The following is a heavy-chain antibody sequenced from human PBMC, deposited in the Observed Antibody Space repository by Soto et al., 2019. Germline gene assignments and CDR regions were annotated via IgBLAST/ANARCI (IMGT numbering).Heavy chain of an antibody. CDR1: GFTFSLSA. D-gene: IGHD3-9*01. V-gene: IGHV3-23*01. J-gene: IGHJ4*02. CDR3: AKGPEYDILTGCDY. CDR2: ISGGGGST. Sequence: EVQLLESGGGFVQPGESLRLSCAASGFTFSLSAMSWVRQAPGRGLEWVSSISGGGGSTEYADSVKGRFTISRDNSQDAVHLQMNSLRAEDTAVYYCAKGPEYDILTGCDYWGQGALVTVYS.